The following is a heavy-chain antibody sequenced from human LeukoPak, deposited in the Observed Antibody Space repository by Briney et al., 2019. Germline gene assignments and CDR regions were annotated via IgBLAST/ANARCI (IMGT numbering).Heavy chain of an antibody. CDR3: ARDREWELPQTY. J-gene: IGHJ4*02. V-gene: IGHV1-2*02. CDR1: GYTFTGYY. Sequence: ASVKVSCKASGYTFTGYYMHWVRQAPGQGLEWMGWINPNSGGTNYAQKFQGRVTMTRDTSISTAYMELSRLRSDDAAVYYCARDREWELPQTYWGQGTLVTVSS. D-gene: IGHD1-26*01. CDR2: INPNSGGT.